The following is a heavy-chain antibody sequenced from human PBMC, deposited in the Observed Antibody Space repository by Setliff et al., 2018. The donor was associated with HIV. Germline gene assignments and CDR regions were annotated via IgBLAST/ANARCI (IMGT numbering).Heavy chain of an antibody. Sequence: PSETLSLTCAVYGGSLSSYYWIWIRQPPGKGLEWIGEINHSGSTAYNPSLKSRVTISVDTSKNQFSLKLNSVTAADTAVYYCTVYNTGSSKDHYWGQGTPVTVSS. J-gene: IGHJ4*02. CDR3: TVYNTGSSKDHY. CDR2: INHSGST. CDR1: GGSLSSYY. V-gene: IGHV4-34*01. D-gene: IGHD2-8*02.